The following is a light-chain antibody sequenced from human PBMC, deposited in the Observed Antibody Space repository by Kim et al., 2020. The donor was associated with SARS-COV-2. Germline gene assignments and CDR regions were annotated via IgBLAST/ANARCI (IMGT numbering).Light chain of an antibody. V-gene: IGLV3-1*01. CDR1: KLGDKY. CDR2: QDT. CDR3: QAWDSSTGV. J-gene: IGLJ3*02. Sequence: SYELTQPPSMSVSPRQTASVTCSGDKLGDKYACWYQQKPGQSPVLVIYQDTKRPSGIPERFSGSNSGNTATLTISGTQAMDEADYYCQAWDSSTGVFGGGTQLTVL.